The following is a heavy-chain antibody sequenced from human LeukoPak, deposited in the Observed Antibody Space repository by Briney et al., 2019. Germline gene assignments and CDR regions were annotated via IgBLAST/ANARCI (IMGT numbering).Heavy chain of an antibody. CDR2: IYYSGST. J-gene: IGHJ5*02. Sequence: SETLSLTCTVSGGSISSYYWCWLRQPPGKGLEWIGYIYYSGSTNYNPSLKSRVTISVDTSKNQFSLKLSSVTAADTAVYYCARHLVWRSYYIRDWFDPWGQGTLVTVSS. CDR3: ARHLVWRSYYIRDWFDP. V-gene: IGHV4-59*08. CDR1: GGSISSYY. D-gene: IGHD3-3*01.